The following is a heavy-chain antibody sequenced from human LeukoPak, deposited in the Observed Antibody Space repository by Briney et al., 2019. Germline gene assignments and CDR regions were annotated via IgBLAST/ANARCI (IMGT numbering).Heavy chain of an antibody. CDR1: GFTFSSYW. CDR2: IYSGGST. D-gene: IGHD4-23*01. CDR3: VVTADY. J-gene: IGHJ4*02. Sequence: GGSLRLSCAASGFTFSSYWMSWVRQAPGKGLEWVSVIYSGGSTYYADSVKGRFTISRDNSKNTLYLQMNSLRAEDTAVYYCVVTADYWGQGTLVTVSS. V-gene: IGHV3-53*01.